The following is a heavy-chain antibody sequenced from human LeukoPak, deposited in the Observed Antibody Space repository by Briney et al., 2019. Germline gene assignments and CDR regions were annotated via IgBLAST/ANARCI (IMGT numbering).Heavy chain of an antibody. CDR2: ISYDGSKK. CDR1: GFTFSSYA. J-gene: IGHJ4*02. Sequence: GRSLRLSCAASGFTFSSYAMHWVRQAPGKGLEWVAVISYDGSKKYYADSVKGRFTISRDNSKNTLYLQMNSLRAEDTAVYYCARQEDYFDYWGQGTLVTVSS. V-gene: IGHV3-30*14. CDR3: ARQEDYFDY.